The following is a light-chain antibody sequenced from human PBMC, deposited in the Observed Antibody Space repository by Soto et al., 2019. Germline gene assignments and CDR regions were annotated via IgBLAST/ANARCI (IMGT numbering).Light chain of an antibody. CDR2: GTS. CDR3: QQYSSSPYT. CDR1: QSVSSF. Sequence: EIVMTQSPATLSVSPGERATLSCRASQSVSSFLAWYQQKPGQAPRLLIYGTSSRATGVPDRISASGSGTDFTLIISELEPEDIAVYYCQQYSSSPYTFGQGTKLEIK. J-gene: IGKJ2*01. V-gene: IGKV3-20*01.